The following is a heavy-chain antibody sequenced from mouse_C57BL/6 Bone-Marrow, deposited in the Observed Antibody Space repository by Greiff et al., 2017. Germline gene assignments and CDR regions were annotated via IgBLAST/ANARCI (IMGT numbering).Heavy chain of an antibody. V-gene: IGHV1-72*01. D-gene: IGHD1-1*01. J-gene: IGHJ1*03. Sequence: QVQLQQPGAELVQPGASVKLSCKASGYPFTSYCMHWVNQRPGRGLEWIGRIDPNSGGTKYNEKFKSKATLTVDKHFSTASMPLSRLTSEDCDVYDCERRVGYDYGWYFDVWGTGTTGTVSS. CDR2: IDPNSGGT. CDR3: ERRVGYDYGWYFDV. CDR1: GYPFTSYC.